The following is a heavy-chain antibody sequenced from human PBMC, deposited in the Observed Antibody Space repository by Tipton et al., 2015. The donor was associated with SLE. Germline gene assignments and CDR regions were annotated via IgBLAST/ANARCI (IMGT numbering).Heavy chain of an antibody. Sequence: LRLSCAASGFTFSSYAMHWVRQAPGKGLERVAIISYDGSNKYYADSVKGRFTISRDNSKNTLYLQMNSLRAEDTAVYYCARDGSSSWYPPGYFQHWGQGTLVTVSS. CDR3: ARDGSSSWYPPGYFQH. V-gene: IGHV3-30-3*01. CDR2: ISYDGSNK. J-gene: IGHJ1*01. D-gene: IGHD6-13*01. CDR1: GFTFSSYA.